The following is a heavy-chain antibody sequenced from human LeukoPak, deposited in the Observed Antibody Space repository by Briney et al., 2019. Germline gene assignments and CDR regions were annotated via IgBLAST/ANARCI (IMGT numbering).Heavy chain of an antibody. J-gene: IGHJ4*02. Sequence: PSETLSLTCTVSGGSISSSSYYWGWIRQPPGKGLEWIGSISYSGSTYYNPSFKSRVTISVDTSKNQFSLKLTSVTAADTAVYYCASVLGGSGSLGYWGQGTLVTVSS. V-gene: IGHV4-39*01. CDR3: ASVLGGSGSLGY. CDR2: ISYSGST. CDR1: GGSISSSSYY. D-gene: IGHD3-10*01.